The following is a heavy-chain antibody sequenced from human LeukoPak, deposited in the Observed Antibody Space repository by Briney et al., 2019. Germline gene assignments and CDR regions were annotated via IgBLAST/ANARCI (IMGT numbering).Heavy chain of an antibody. J-gene: IGHJ6*03. CDR3: ARVGCSSTSCYTAYYYYMDV. Sequence: GGSLRLSCAASGFTVSSNYMSWVRQAPGKGLEWVSVIYSGGSTYYADSVKGRFTISRDNSKNTLYLQMNSLRAEDTAVYYCARVGCSSTSCYTAYYYYMDVWGKGTTVTVSS. V-gene: IGHV3-53*01. D-gene: IGHD2-2*02. CDR2: IYSGGST. CDR1: GFTVSSNY.